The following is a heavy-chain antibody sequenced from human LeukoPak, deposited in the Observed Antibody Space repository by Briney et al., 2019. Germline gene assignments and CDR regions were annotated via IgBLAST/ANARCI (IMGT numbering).Heavy chain of an antibody. CDR1: GFTLSSYG. CDR2: ISGSGGST. D-gene: IGHD2-2*01. CDR3: AKIKNIVVVPAAMGAFDY. J-gene: IGHJ4*02. Sequence: GGSLRLSCAASGFTLSSYGMSWVRQAPGKGLEWVSAISGSGGSTYYADSVKGRFTISRDNSKNTLYLQMNSLRADDTAVYYCAKIKNIVVVPAAMGAFDYWGQGTLVTVSS. V-gene: IGHV3-23*01.